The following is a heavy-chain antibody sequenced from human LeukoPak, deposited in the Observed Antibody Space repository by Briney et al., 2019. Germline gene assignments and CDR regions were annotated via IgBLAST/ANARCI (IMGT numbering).Heavy chain of an antibody. J-gene: IGHJ6*03. V-gene: IGHV3-23*01. Sequence: PGGSLRLSCAASGFTFSSYGMSWVRQAPGRGLEWVSAISGSGGSTYYADSVKGRFTISRDNSKNTLYLQMNSLRAEDTAVYYCAKWGRAVAGIYYYYMDVWGKGTTVTVSS. CDR3: AKWGRAVAGIYYYYMDV. CDR1: GFTFSSYG. D-gene: IGHD6-19*01. CDR2: ISGSGGST.